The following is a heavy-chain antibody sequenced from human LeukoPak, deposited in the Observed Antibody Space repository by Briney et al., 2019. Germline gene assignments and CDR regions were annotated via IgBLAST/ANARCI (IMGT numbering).Heavy chain of an antibody. V-gene: IGHV4-30-2*01. Sequence: SETLSLTCTVSGGSISSGGYYWSWIRQPPGKGLEWIGYIYHSGSTYYNPSLKSRVTISVDRSKNQFSLKLSSVTAADTAVYYCARYYYDSVLFDYWGQGTLVTVSS. CDR1: GGSISSGGYY. D-gene: IGHD3-22*01. J-gene: IGHJ4*02. CDR3: ARYYYDSVLFDY. CDR2: IYHSGST.